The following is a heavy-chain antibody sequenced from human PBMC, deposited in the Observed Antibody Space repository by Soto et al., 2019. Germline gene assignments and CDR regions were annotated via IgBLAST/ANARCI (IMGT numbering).Heavy chain of an antibody. D-gene: IGHD3-10*01. Sequence: SQTLSLTCAISGDSVSSNSAAWNWIRQSPSRGLEWLGRTYYRSKWYNDYAVSVKSRITINPDTSKNQFSLQLNSVTPEDTAVYYCARAVRMVRGVTQINFDYWGQGTLVTVSS. CDR1: GDSVSSNSAA. V-gene: IGHV6-1*01. J-gene: IGHJ4*02. CDR3: ARAVRMVRGVTQINFDY. CDR2: TYYRSKWYN.